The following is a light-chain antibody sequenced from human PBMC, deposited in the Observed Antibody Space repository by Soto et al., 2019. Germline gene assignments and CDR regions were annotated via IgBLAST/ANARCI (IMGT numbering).Light chain of an antibody. CDR1: QSVGSN. J-gene: IGKJ1*01. V-gene: IGKV3-15*01. CDR3: QQWIRWT. Sequence: IVMTQSPATLSVSPGDRVTLSCRASQSVGSNLAWYQQKPGQAPRLLIYGATTRATGVPARFSGSGSETEFTLTISSLKSEDFAIYYCQQWIRWTFGQGTRLELK. CDR2: GAT.